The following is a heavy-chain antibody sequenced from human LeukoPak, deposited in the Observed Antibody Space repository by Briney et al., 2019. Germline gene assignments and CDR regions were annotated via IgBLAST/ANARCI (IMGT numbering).Heavy chain of an antibody. J-gene: IGHJ6*02. V-gene: IGHV1-18*01. CDR1: DYTFTSYG. CDR2: ISTNNGST. D-gene: IGHD3-16*01. Sequence: ASVKVSCKASDYTFTSYGISWVRQAPGQGVEWMGWISTNNGSTKYTQRLQGRVTMTTDTSTRAVYSELRSLRSDDTAVYYCARDKWPEEFGGGINFYFYYAMDVWGQGTTVTVSS. CDR3: ARDKWPEEFGGGINFYFYYAMDV.